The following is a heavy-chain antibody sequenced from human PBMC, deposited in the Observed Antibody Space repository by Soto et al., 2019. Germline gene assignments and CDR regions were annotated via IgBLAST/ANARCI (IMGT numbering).Heavy chain of an antibody. CDR3: ARGGRRSPAMDV. CDR2: IYYSGST. V-gene: IGHV4-31*03. J-gene: IGHJ6*02. Sequence: QVQLQESGPGLVRPSQTLSLTCTVSGGSISSGGYYWSWIRQHPGKGLEWIGYIYYSGSTYYNPALKSRVTISVDTSKNQFSLKLSSVTAADTAVYYCARGGRRSPAMDVWGQGTTVTVSS. CDR1: GGSISSGGYY.